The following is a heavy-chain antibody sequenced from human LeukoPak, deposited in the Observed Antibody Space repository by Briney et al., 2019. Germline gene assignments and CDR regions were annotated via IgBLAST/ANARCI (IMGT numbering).Heavy chain of an antibody. J-gene: IGHJ6*03. CDR2: MNPNSGDT. D-gene: IGHD4-17*01. Sequence: ASVKVSCKASGYTLTSHDINWVRRATGQGLEWMGWMNPNSGDTGYAQKFQGRVTMTRDTSISTAYMELSSLTSEDTAVYYCARAGGDYGDYYHYYYYMDVWGSGTTVTVSS. CDR1: GYTLTSHD. CDR3: ARAGGDYGDYYHYYYYMDV. V-gene: IGHV1-8*01.